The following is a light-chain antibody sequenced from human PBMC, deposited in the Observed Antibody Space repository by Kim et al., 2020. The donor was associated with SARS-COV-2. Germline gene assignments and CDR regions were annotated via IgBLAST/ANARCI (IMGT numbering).Light chain of an antibody. Sequence: EIVMTQSPATLSVSPGERATLSCRASQSVRNNLAWYQHKPGQAPRLLIYSASTRTIGVPARFSGSGSGTEFTLTISSLQSEDFAIYYCQQYRNCPPLYTFGEGTKLEI. CDR3: QQYRNCPPLYT. CDR2: SAS. J-gene: IGKJ2*01. V-gene: IGKV3-15*01. CDR1: QSVRNN.